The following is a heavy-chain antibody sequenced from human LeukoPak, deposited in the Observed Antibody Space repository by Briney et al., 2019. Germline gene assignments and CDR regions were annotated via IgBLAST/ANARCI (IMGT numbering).Heavy chain of an antibody. CDR3: ARHFYSTSWYEVGSVDY. Sequence: PSETLSLTCIVSGGSISSYYWSWIRQPPGKELEWIGYINHSGSTNHNPSLKSRVTISVDTSKNQFSLKLSSVTAADTAVYYCARHFYSTSWYEVGSVDYWGQGTLVTVSS. D-gene: IGHD6-13*01. V-gene: IGHV4-59*08. J-gene: IGHJ4*02. CDR1: GGSISSYY. CDR2: INHSGST.